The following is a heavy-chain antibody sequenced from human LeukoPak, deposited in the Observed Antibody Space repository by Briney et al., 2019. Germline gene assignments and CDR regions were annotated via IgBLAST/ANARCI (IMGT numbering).Heavy chain of an antibody. CDR1: GGSISSYY. V-gene: IGHV4-4*07. D-gene: IGHD2-2*01. Sequence: SETLSLTCTVSGGSISSYYWRWIRQPAGKGLEWIGRIYTSGSTNYNPSLKSRVTMSVDTSKNQFSLKLSSVTAADTAVYYCAISYQLLSYYYYGLDVWGQGTTVTVSS. CDR3: AISYQLLSYYYYGLDV. J-gene: IGHJ6*02. CDR2: IYTSGST.